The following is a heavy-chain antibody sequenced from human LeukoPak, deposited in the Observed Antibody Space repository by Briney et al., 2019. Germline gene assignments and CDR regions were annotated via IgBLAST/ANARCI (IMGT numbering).Heavy chain of an antibody. V-gene: IGHV3-15*01. CDR2: IKSKTDVGTT. Sequence: PGGSLRLSCAASGFTFSNAWMSWVRQAPGKGVEWVVRIKSKTDVGTTDYAAPGKRRFTIARDDSKNTLYLQMNSLKTADTAVYYCTTESIWFGESYYFDYWGQGTLVTVSS. D-gene: IGHD3-10*01. J-gene: IGHJ4*02. CDR1: GFTFSNAW. CDR3: TTESIWFGESYYFDY.